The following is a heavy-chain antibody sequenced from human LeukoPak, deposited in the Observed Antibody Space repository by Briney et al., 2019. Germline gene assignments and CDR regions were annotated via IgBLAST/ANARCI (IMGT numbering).Heavy chain of an antibody. D-gene: IGHD5-18*01. CDR1: GYTFTGHY. Sequence: ASVKVSCKASGYTFTGHYIHWVRQAPGQGLEWMGWIHPNTGGTKYAQKFQGRVTMTRDTSASTAYMELSSLRSEDMAVYYCARFDTAMAFDYWGQGTLVTVSS. V-gene: IGHV1-2*02. CDR2: IHPNTGGT. J-gene: IGHJ4*02. CDR3: ARFDTAMAFDY.